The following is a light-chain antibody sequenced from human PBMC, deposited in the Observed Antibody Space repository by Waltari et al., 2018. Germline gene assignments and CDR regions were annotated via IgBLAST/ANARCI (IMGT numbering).Light chain of an antibody. J-gene: IGKJ4*01. CDR3: QQYNNWPPVT. CDR1: QSVSSN. Sequence: EIVMTQSPATLSVSPGERATLSCSASQSVSSNLAWYPQKPGQAPRLLIYGASTRATGIPASFSGSGSGTEFTRTISSLQSEDFAVYYCQQYNNWPPVTFGGGTKVEIE. V-gene: IGKV3-15*01. CDR2: GAS.